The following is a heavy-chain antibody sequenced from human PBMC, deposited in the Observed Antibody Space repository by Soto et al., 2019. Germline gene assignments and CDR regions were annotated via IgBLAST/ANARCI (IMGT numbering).Heavy chain of an antibody. CDR2: ISAYNGNT. D-gene: IGHD3-3*01. CDR3: ARDLRVEWSLRRPIRFDY. V-gene: IGHV1-18*01. J-gene: IGHJ4*02. Sequence: GASVKVSCKASGYTFTSYGISWVRQAPGQGLEWMGWISAYNGNTNYAQKLQGRVTMTTDTSTSTAYMELRSLRSDDTAVYYCARDLRVEWSLRRPIRFDYWGQGTLVTVSS. CDR1: GYTFTSYG.